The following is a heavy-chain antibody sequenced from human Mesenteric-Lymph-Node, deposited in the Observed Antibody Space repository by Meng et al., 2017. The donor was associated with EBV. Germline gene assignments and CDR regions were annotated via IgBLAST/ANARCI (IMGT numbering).Heavy chain of an antibody. CDR1: GGSVSSGSQY. Sequence: QGQLQESGPGLVKASETLSLTCTVSGGSVSSGSQYWSWIRQPPGKGLEWIGYIYYSGSTKYNPSLKSRVTMSVDTSKNQFSLRLNSVTAADTAVYYCAGSGSGSYYAIYYFDFWGQGTLVTVSS. D-gene: IGHD3-10*01. CDR2: IYYSGST. J-gene: IGHJ4*02. CDR3: AGSGSGSYYAIYYFDF. V-gene: IGHV4-61*01.